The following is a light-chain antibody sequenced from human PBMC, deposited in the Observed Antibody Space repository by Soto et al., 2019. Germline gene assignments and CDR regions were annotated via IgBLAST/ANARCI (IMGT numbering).Light chain of an antibody. V-gene: IGLV2-14*03. CDR3: SSSTASSTYV. CDR2: DVS. J-gene: IGLJ1*01. CDR1: SSDVGGYNY. Sequence: QSVLTQPASVSGSPGQSITISCTGTSSDVGGYNYVSWYQHHPGKAPKLMIFDVSNRPSGVSNRFSGSKSGNTASLTISGLQAEDEADYYCSSSTASSTYVFGTGTKVTVL.